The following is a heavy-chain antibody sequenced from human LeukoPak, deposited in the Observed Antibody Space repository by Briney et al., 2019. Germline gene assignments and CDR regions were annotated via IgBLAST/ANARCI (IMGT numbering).Heavy chain of an antibody. CDR3: ARYSSGWYQYFQH. J-gene: IGHJ1*01. CDR2: IYYSGST. D-gene: IGHD6-19*01. Sequence: SETLSLTCTVSGGSISSYYWSWIRQPPGKGLEWIGYIYYSGSTNYNPSLKSRVTISVDTSKNQFSLKLSSVTAADTAVYYCARYSSGWYQYFQHWGQGTLVTVSS. V-gene: IGHV4-59*12. CDR1: GGSISSYY.